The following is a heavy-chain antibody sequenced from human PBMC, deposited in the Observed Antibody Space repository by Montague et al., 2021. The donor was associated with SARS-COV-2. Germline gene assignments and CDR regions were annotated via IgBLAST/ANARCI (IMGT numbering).Heavy chain of an antibody. CDR1: GGSFSGYY. CDR2: INHSGST. J-gene: IGHJ4*02. Sequence: SETLSLTCAVYGGSFSGYYWSWIRQPPGKGLEWIGEINHSGSTNYNPSLKSRVTISGDTSKNKFSLKLSSVTAADTAVYYCARGHYSSSWYGIRYYFDYWGQGTLVTVSS. CDR3: ARGHYSSSWYGIRYYFDY. D-gene: IGHD6-13*01. V-gene: IGHV4-34*01.